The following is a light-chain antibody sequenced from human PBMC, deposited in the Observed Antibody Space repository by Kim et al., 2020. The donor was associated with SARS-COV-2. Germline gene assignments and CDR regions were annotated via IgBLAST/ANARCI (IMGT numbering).Light chain of an antibody. V-gene: IGLV1-40*01. CDR2: GNS. CDR1: SSNIGAGYD. Sequence: QRVTISCTGSSSNIGAGYDVHWYQQLPGTAPKRLIYGNSNRPSGVPDRFSGSKSGTSASLAITGLQAEDEADYYCQSYDSSLSGPVFGGGTQLTVL. J-gene: IGLJ3*02. CDR3: QSYDSSLSGPV.